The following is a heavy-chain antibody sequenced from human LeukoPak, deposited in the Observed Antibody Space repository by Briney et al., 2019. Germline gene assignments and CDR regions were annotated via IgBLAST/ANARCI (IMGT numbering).Heavy chain of an antibody. D-gene: IGHD4-17*01. J-gene: IGHJ4*02. CDR1: GGSISTYY. V-gene: IGHV4-59*12. Sequence: SETLSLTCTVSGGSISTYYWSWLRQPPGKGLEWIGYIYYTGSTNYNPSLKSRVTISIDTSKKQFALKLSSVTAADTAVYYCARDYGDHRVDYWGRGTLVTVSS. CDR3: ARDYGDHRVDY. CDR2: IYYTGST.